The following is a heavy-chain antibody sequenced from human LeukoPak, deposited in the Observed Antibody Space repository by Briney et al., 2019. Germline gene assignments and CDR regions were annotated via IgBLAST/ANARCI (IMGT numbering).Heavy chain of an antibody. V-gene: IGHV4-34*01. J-gene: IGHJ4*02. CDR1: GGSISNYY. CDR2: INHSGST. D-gene: IGHD5-12*01. CDR3: ARRLANNKWLRFDY. Sequence: PSETLSLTCTVSGGSISNYYWSWIRQPPGKGLEWIGEINHSGSTNYNPSLKSRVTISVDTSKNQFSLKLSSVTAADTAVYYCARRLANNKWLRFDYWGQGTLVTVSS.